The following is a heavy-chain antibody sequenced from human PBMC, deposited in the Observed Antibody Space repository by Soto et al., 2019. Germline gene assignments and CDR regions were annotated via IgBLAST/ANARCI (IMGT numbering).Heavy chain of an antibody. V-gene: IGHV4-30-4*01. CDR3: DRVTMVRGIMADY. D-gene: IGHD3-10*01. CDR1: GDSISSGNIY. CDR2: IYYTGST. Sequence: QVQLQESGPGVLKPSQTLFISCSVTGDSISSGNIYWSWARQPPGKGLEWIGYIYYTGSTYYNPSLKSRVTLSVNTSKNQFSLTVTSVTAADTAVYYCDRVTMVRGIMADYWGQGTLVTVSS. J-gene: IGHJ4*02.